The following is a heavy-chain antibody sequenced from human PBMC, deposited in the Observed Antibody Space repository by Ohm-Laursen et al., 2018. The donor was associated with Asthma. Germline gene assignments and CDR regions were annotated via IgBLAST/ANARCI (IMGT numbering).Heavy chain of an antibody. CDR3: ARAIVGASTHWFDP. V-gene: IGHV4-59*01. D-gene: IGHD1-26*01. J-gene: IGHJ5*02. CDR2: IYYSGST. CDR1: GGSISSYY. Sequence: TLSLTCTVSGGSISSYYWSWIRQPPGKGLEWIGYIYYSGSTNYNPSLKSRVTISVDTSKNQFSLKLSSVTAADTTVYYCARAIVGASTHWFDPWGQGTLVTVSS.